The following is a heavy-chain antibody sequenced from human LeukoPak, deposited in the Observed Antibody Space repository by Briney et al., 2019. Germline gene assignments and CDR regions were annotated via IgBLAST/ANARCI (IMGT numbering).Heavy chain of an antibody. CDR2: INHSGST. V-gene: IGHV4-34*01. CDR3: ARGKLRYFDWLWEFDY. CDR1: GGSFSGYY. Sequence: PSETLSLTCAVYGGSFSGYYWSWIRQPPGKGLEWIGEINHSGSTNYNPSLKSRVTISVDTSKSQFSLKLSSVTAADTAVYYCARGKLRYFDWLWEFDYWGQGTLVTVSS. D-gene: IGHD3-9*01. J-gene: IGHJ4*02.